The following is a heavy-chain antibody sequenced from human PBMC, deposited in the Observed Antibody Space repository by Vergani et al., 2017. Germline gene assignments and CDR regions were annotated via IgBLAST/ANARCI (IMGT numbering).Heavy chain of an antibody. Sequence: QVQLQESGPGLVKPSETLSLTCTVSGGSISSYYWSWIRQPPGKGLEWIGYIYYSGSTNYNPSLKSRVTISVDTSKNQFSLKLSSVTAADTAVYYCARGIRKPGITGGFDYWGQGTLVTVSS. D-gene: IGHD1-20*01. CDR1: GGSISSYY. J-gene: IGHJ4*02. CDR2: IYYSGST. V-gene: IGHV4-59*01. CDR3: ARGIRKPGITGGFDY.